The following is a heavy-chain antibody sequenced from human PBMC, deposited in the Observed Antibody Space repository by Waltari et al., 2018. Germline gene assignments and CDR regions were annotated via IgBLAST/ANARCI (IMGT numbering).Heavy chain of an antibody. D-gene: IGHD1-26*01. J-gene: IGHJ4*02. CDR1: GFTFSSYA. CDR2: ISYDGSNK. V-gene: IGHV3-30*01. CDR3: AREPTSNLGSYSGFDY. Sequence: QVQLVESGGGVVQPGRSLRLSCAASGFTFSSYAMHWVRQAPGKGLEGVAVISYDGSNKYYADSVKGRFTISRDNSKNTLYLQMNSLRAEDTAVYYCAREPTSNLGSYSGFDYWGQGTLVTVSS.